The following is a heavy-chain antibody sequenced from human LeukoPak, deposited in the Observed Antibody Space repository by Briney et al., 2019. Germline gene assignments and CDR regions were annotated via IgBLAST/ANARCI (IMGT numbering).Heavy chain of an antibody. CDR2: IYYSGST. CDR1: GGSISSGGYY. J-gene: IGHJ4*02. Sequence: SETLSPTCTVSGGSISSGGYYWSWIRQHPGKGLEWIGYIYYSGSTYYTPSLKSRVTISVDTSKNQFSLKLSSVTAADTAVYYCARVKPGELEPDYFDYWGQGTLVTVSS. D-gene: IGHD1-26*01. CDR3: ARVKPGELEPDYFDY. V-gene: IGHV4-31*03.